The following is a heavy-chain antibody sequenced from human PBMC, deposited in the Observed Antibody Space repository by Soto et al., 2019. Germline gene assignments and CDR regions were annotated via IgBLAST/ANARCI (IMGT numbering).Heavy chain of an antibody. CDR3: ARGTGRRHFDY. V-gene: IGHV1-8*01. CDR2: MNSNSGNT. CDR1: GYTFTSND. J-gene: IGHJ4*02. Sequence: ASVKVSCKASGYTFTSNDINWVRQATGQGLEWMGWMNSNSGNTGYAQKFQGRVNMTRNTSISTAYMELSTLRSEDTAVYFCARGTGRRHFDYWGQGTLVTVSS.